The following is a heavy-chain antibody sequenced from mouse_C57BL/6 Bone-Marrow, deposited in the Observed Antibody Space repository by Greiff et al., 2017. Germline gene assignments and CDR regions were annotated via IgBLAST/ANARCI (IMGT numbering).Heavy chain of an antibody. CDR1: GFTFSSYA. V-gene: IGHV5-4*03. Sequence: EVMLVESGGGLVKPGGSLKLSCAASGFTFSSYAMSWVRQTPEKRLEWVATISDGGSYTYYPDNVKGRFTISRDNAKNNLYLQMSHLKSEDTAMYYCARVYYGSSYEGDFAYWGQGTLVTVSA. J-gene: IGHJ3*01. CDR3: ARVYYGSSYEGDFAY. D-gene: IGHD1-1*01. CDR2: ISDGGSYT.